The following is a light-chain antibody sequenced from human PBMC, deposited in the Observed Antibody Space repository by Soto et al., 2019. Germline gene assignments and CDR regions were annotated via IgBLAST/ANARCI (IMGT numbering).Light chain of an antibody. V-gene: IGKV1-39*01. CDR3: QQSYSAPYT. Sequence: DIQMTQSPSSLSASVGDRVTITCRASQSFSSYLNWYQQKPGKAPKLLIYAASSLQSGVPSRFSGSGSGTDFTLTISRLQPEDFATYYCQQSYSAPYTFGQGTKLEI. CDR1: QSFSSY. CDR2: AAS. J-gene: IGKJ2*01.